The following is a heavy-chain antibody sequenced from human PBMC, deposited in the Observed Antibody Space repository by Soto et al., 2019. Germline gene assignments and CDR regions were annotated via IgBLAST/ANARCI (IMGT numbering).Heavy chain of an antibody. V-gene: IGHV3-23*01. Sequence: EVQLLESGGGLVQPGGSLRLSCAASGFTFTTFAMSWVRQAPGKGLEWVSAISGGGAGTYFADSVKGRFTISRDNSKNTLYLQMNSLRGEDTAVYYCAKESLTVAGRHFGHGGQGTLVTVSS. CDR3: AKESLTVAGRHFGH. CDR1: GFTFTTFA. J-gene: IGHJ5*02. CDR2: ISGGGAGT. D-gene: IGHD6-19*01.